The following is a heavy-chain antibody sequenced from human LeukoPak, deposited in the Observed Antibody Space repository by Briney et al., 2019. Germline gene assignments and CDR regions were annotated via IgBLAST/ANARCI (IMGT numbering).Heavy chain of an antibody. Sequence: SETLSLTCTVSGGSISSYYWSWIRQPPGKGLEGIGYIYYSGSTNYNPSLKSRVTISVDTSKNQFSLKLSSVTAADTAAYYCAAGLRYFDSGAFDIWGQGTMVTVSS. CDR3: AAGLRYFDSGAFDI. J-gene: IGHJ3*02. CDR2: IYYSGST. CDR1: GGSISSYY. V-gene: IGHV4-59*01. D-gene: IGHD3-9*01.